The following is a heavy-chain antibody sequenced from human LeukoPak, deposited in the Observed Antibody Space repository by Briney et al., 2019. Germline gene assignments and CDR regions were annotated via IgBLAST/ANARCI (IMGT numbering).Heavy chain of an antibody. J-gene: IGHJ4*02. CDR3: ARGIAAAGTALYN. D-gene: IGHD6-13*01. CDR2: IYYSGRT. V-gene: IGHV4-59*01. Sequence: SETLSLTCTVSGGSISSYYWSWIRQPPGKGLEWIGYIYYSGRTNYNPSLKSRVTISVDTSKNQFSLKLSSVTAADTAVYYCARGIAAAGTALYNWGQGTLLTVSS. CDR1: GGSISSYY.